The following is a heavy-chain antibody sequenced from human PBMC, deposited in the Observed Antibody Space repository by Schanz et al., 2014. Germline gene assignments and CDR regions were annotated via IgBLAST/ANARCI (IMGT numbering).Heavy chain of an antibody. V-gene: IGHV3-72*01. Sequence: PGGSLRLSCAASGFTFSDHYMDWVRQAPGKGLEWVGRITNKPNNYNTEYAASVKGRFTISRDDSRNSLYLQMSSLKTEDTAVYYCARRNFYDKSAAFDYWGQGSLVNVSS. J-gene: IGHJ4*02. D-gene: IGHD3-9*01. CDR3: ARRNFYDKSAAFDY. CDR2: ITNKPNNYNT. CDR1: GFTFSDHY.